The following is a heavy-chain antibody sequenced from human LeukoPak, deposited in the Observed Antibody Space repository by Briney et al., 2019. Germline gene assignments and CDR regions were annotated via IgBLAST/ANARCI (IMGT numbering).Heavy chain of an antibody. CDR1: GYIFTSYW. J-gene: IGHJ4*02. D-gene: IGHD3-22*01. Sequence: HGESLKISCKGSGYIFTSYWISWVRQMPGKGLEWVGRINPSNSYTNYNPSFQGQVTFSVDKSITTAYLHWSSLKASDTAMFYCARLYYDVSGYFDYWGQGTLVTVSS. CDR2: INPSNSYT. V-gene: IGHV5-10-1*04. CDR3: ARLYYDVSGYFDY.